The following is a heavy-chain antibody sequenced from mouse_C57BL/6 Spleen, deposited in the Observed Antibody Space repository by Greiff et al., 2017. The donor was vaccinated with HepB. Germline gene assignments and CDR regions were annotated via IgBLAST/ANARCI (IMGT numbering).Heavy chain of an antibody. CDR1: GYTFTSYW. J-gene: IGHJ2*01. CDR3: AIREVYYDYDGDFDY. CDR2: INPSNGGT. V-gene: IGHV1-53*01. D-gene: IGHD2-4*01. Sequence: QVQLQQPGTELVKPGASVKLSCKASGYTFTSYWMHWVKQRPGQGLEWIGNINPSNGGTNYNEKFKSKATLTVAKSSRTAYMQLSSLTSEDSAGYHCAIREVYYDYDGDFDYWGQGTTLTVSS.